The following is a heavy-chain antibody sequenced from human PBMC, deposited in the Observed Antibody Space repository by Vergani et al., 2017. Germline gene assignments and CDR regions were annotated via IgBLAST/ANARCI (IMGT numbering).Heavy chain of an antibody. V-gene: IGHV1-46*01. CDR2: INPSGGST. CDR1: GYTFTSYY. D-gene: IGHD2-2*01. Sequence: QVQLVQSGAEVKKPGASVKVSCKASGYTFTSYYMHWVRQAPGQGLEWMGIINPSGGSTSYAQKFQGSVTMTRDTSTSTVYMELSSLRSEDTAVYYCARDSRYCSSTSCYVGRDWFDPWGQGTLVTVSS. J-gene: IGHJ5*02. CDR3: ARDSRYCSSTSCYVGRDWFDP.